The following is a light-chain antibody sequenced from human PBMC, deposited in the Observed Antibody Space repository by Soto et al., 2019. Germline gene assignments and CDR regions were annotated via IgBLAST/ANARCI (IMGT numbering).Light chain of an antibody. V-gene: IGLV7-46*01. J-gene: IGLJ7*01. CDR2: DVS. CDR1: TGAVTSGHF. Sequence: QAVVTQEPSLTVSPGGTVTLTCGSSTGAVTSGHFPYWFQQKPGQAPKTLIHDVSGKQSWTPARFSGSLLGGKAALTLSGARPEDEAYYYCLLTYSDVVTFGGGTQLTVL. CDR3: LLTYSDVVT.